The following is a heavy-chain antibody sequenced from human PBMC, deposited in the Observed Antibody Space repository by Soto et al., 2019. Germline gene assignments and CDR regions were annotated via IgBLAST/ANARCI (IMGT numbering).Heavy chain of an antibody. CDR2: FDPEDGET. CDR3: AKEQYYSSSYGMDV. Sequence: ASVKVSCKVSGYPLTELSMHWVRQAPGKGLEWMGGFDPEDGETIYAQKFQGRVTMTEDTSTDTAYMELSSLRSEDTAVYYCAKEQYYSSSYGMDVWGQGTTVTVSS. J-gene: IGHJ6*02. D-gene: IGHD4-4*01. CDR1: GYPLTELS. V-gene: IGHV1-24*01.